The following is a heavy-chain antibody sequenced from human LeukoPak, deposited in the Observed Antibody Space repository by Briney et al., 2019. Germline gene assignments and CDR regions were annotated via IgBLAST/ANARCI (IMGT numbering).Heavy chain of an antibody. Sequence: ASVKVSCKASGYTFTAYYLYWVRQAPGQGLEWMGWMNPNSGNTGYAQKFQGRVTMTRNTSISTAYMELCSLRSEDTAVYYCASGAGDHDYWGQGTLVTVSS. D-gene: IGHD4-17*01. CDR3: ASGAGDHDY. CDR2: MNPNSGNT. CDR1: GYTFTAYY. J-gene: IGHJ4*02. V-gene: IGHV1-8*02.